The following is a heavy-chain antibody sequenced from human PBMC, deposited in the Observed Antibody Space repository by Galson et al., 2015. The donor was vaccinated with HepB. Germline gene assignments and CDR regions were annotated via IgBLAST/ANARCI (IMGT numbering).Heavy chain of an antibody. V-gene: IGHV3-30*18. J-gene: IGHJ4*02. CDR1: GFTFSAYA. CDR2: ISYDGEKT. CDR3: AKGGCTSGACALDS. Sequence: SLRLSCAASGFTFSAYAMDWVRQAPGKGLEWLAVISYDGEKTYYSDSVKGRFTISRDNANNTLNLQMNSLRADDSAVYYRAKGGCTSGACALDSWGQGTLVTVSS. D-gene: IGHD2-8*01.